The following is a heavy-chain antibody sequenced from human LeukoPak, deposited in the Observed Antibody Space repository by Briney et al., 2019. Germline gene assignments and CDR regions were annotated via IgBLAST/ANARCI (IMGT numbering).Heavy chain of an antibody. CDR1: GFTFSDAW. CDR3: TTDRYHHAIFDN. V-gene: IGHV3-15*01. CDR2: VQSKTDGGTI. J-gene: IGHJ4*02. D-gene: IGHD3-9*01. Sequence: PGGSLRLSCAASGFTFSDAWMNWVRQAPGKGLEWVGRVQSKTDGGTIEYAAPVKGRFTISRDDSKNTLYLQMNSLQTEDTAVYYCTTDRYHHAIFDNWGQGTLVTVSS.